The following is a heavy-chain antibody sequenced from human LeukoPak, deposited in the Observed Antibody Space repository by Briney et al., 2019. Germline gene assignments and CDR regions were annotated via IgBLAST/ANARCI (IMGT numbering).Heavy chain of an antibody. D-gene: IGHD3-22*01. Sequence: ASVKVSCKASGYTFTGYYMHWVRQAPGQGLEWMGWINPNSGGTNYAQKFQGWVTMTRDTSISTAYVELSRLRSNDTAVYYCARGLVAYYYDSTGSGAFDIWGQGTMVTVSS. CDR1: GYTFTGYY. CDR2: INPNSGGT. J-gene: IGHJ3*02. CDR3: ARGLVAYYYDSTGSGAFDI. V-gene: IGHV1-2*04.